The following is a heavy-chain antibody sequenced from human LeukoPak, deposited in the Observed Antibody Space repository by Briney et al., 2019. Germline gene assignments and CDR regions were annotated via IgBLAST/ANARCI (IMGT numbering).Heavy chain of an antibody. CDR1: GGSIGIYY. Sequence: SETLSLTCTVSGGSIGIYYWTWIRQSAGKGLEWLGRMYASGDFNYNPFLKSRVTMSVDTSKNQFSLNLNSVTAADTAVYYYARGWAPRGQKSCFDYWGRGTLVTVSS. V-gene: IGHV4-4*07. CDR2: MYASGDF. J-gene: IGHJ4*02. D-gene: IGHD1-26*01. CDR3: ARGWAPRGQKSCFDY.